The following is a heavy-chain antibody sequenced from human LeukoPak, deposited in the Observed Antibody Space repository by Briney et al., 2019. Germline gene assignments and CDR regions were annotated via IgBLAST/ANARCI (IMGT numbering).Heavy chain of an antibody. J-gene: IGHJ4*02. Sequence: ASVKVSCKASGYTFTGYYMHWVRQAPGQGLGWMGRINPDSGDTNYAQKFQGRVTMTRDTSINTAYMELSRLTSDDTAVYYCARDRLGNYYLFDFWGQGTLVTVSS. CDR3: ARDRLGNYYLFDF. CDR1: GYTFTGYY. CDR2: INPDSGDT. V-gene: IGHV1-2*06. D-gene: IGHD1-26*01.